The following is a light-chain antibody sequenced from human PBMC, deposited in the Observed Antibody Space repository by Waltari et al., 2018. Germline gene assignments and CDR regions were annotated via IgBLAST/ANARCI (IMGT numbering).Light chain of an antibody. V-gene: IGLV3-21*04. J-gene: IGLJ3*02. Sequence: SYLLRQPPSLSAAPGKTARIPCGGDDIGSKSVHWYQQRPGQTPELVIYYDSDRPSGVPERFSGSNSGNMATLIISGVEAGDEADYFCQVWNSSDHWVFGGGTKLTVL. CDR1: DIGSKS. CDR3: QVWNSSDHWV. CDR2: YDS.